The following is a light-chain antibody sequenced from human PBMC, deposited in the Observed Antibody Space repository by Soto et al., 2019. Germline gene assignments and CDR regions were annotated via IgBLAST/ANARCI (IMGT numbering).Light chain of an antibody. J-gene: IGKJ1*01. CDR2: KAS. CDR1: QSISSW. CDR3: QKYDSFPRT. V-gene: IGKV1-5*03. Sequence: DIQMTQSPSTLSASVGDRVTITCRASQSISSWLAWYQQKPGKAPKLLIYKASNLESGVPSRFSCSVSGTEFTLRISSLEPDDFATYYCQKYDSFPRTFGQGTKVEIK.